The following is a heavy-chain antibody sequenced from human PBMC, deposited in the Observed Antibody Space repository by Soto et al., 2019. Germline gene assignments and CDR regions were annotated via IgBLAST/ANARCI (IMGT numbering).Heavy chain of an antibody. CDR1: GFTFSSYA. Sequence: PGGSLGLSCAASGFTFSSYAMSWVRQAPGKGLEWVSAISGSGGSRYYADSVKGRFTISRDNSKNTLYLQMNSLRAEDTAVYYCAKEALIAVVVAAMDYWGQGTRVTVAS. CDR3: AKEALIAVVVAAMDY. CDR2: ISGSGGSR. J-gene: IGHJ4*02. V-gene: IGHV3-23*01. D-gene: IGHD2-15*01.